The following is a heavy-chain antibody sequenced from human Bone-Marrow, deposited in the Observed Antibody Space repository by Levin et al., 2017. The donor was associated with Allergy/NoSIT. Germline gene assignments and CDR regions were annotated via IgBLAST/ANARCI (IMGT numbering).Heavy chain of an antibody. J-gene: IGHJ5*02. CDR2: ISGNGAGT. V-gene: IGHV3-23*01. D-gene: IGHD2-8*01. CDR3: ARWGTSTNYAPYNWFDR. CDR1: GFTFSTYG. Sequence: GESLKISCAASGFTFSTYGMNWVRQAPGKGLEWVSGISGNGAGTYYADSLKGRFTISRDNSKNTFYLQMNSLRAEDTAFYYCARWGTSTNYAPYNWFDRWGQGTLVTVSS.